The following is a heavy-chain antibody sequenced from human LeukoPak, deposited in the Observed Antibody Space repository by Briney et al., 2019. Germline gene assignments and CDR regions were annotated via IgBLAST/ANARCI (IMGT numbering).Heavy chain of an antibody. V-gene: IGHV1-46*01. Sequence: GASVKVSCKASGYTLTSYYMHWVRQAPGQGLEWMGIINPSGGSTSYAQKFQGRVTMTRDTSTSTVYMELSSLRSEDTAVYYCAREREIAAAADQNWYFDLWGRGTLVTVSS. CDR3: AREREIAAAADQNWYFDL. D-gene: IGHD6-13*01. CDR1: GYTLTSYY. CDR2: INPSGGST. J-gene: IGHJ2*01.